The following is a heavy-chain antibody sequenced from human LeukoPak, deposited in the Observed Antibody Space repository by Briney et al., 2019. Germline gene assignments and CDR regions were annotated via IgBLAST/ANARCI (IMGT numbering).Heavy chain of an antibody. J-gene: IGHJ4*02. CDR1: GLTFSSYS. Sequence: GGSLSLSCAASGLTFSSYSMNWVRQAPGKGLEWVSHITASGTAMFYADSVKGRFTISRDNAKNSLYLQMNSLRDEDTAVYYCASSGSYRFDYWGQGTLVTVSS. CDR2: ITASGTAM. V-gene: IGHV3-48*02. D-gene: IGHD1-26*01. CDR3: ASSGSYRFDY.